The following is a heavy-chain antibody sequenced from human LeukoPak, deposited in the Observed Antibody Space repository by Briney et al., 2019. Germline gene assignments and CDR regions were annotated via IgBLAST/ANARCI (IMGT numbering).Heavy chain of an antibody. CDR1: GFTFSSYA. CDR3: AKCWGWLPDY. V-gene: IGHV3-23*01. CDR2: ISGSGGST. D-gene: IGHD5-24*01. Sequence: GGSLRLSCAASGFTFSSYAMSWVRQAPGKGLEWVSGISGSGGSTYCADSVKGRFTIPRDNSKNTLFLQMNSLRAEDTAVYYCAKCWGWLPDYWGQGTLVTVSS. J-gene: IGHJ4*02.